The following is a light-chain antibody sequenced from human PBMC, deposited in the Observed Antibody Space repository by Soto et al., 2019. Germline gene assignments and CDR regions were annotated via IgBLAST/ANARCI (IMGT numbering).Light chain of an antibody. J-gene: IGLJ2*01. V-gene: IGLV2-14*03. CDR2: EVR. CDR3: SSFTSKSTLI. Sequence: QSALTQPTSVSGSPGQSITISCAGTMRDIGAYNLVSWYQQHPGKAPQLIIYEVRNRPSGISFRFSGSKSGNTASLTISGLQAEDEADYYCSSFTSKSTLIFGGGTKVTVL. CDR1: MRDIGAYNL.